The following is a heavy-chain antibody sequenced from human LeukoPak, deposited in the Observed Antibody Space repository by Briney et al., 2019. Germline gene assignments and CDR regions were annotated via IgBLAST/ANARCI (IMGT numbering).Heavy chain of an antibody. D-gene: IGHD4-17*01. CDR3: ARLPTVTFFDY. Sequence: SETLSLTCTVSGGPISSSSYYWGWIRQPPGKGLEWIGSIYYSGSTYHNPSLKSRVTISVDTSKNQFSLRLSSVTAADTAVYYCARLPTVTFFDYWGQGTLVTVSS. J-gene: IGHJ4*02. V-gene: IGHV4-39*01. CDR1: GGPISSSSYY. CDR2: IYYSGST.